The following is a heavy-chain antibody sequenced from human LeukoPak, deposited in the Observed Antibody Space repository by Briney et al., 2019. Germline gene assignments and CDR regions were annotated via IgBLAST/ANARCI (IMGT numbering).Heavy chain of an antibody. Sequence: SQTLSLTCTVSGGSISSGGYYWSWIRQHPGKGLEWIGYIYYSGSTYCNPSLKSRVTISVDTSKNQFSLKLSSVTAADTAVYYCARDPDSGIAAAGYFDYWGQGTLVTVSS. CDR1: GGSISSGGYY. J-gene: IGHJ4*02. CDR2: IYYSGST. V-gene: IGHV4-31*03. D-gene: IGHD6-13*01. CDR3: ARDPDSGIAAAGYFDY.